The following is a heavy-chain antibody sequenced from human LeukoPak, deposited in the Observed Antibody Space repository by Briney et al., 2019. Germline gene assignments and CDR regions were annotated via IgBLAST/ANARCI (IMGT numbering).Heavy chain of an antibody. CDR2: ISSSGSTI. CDR3: ARVLSTSTYQLPTYYYYGMDV. J-gene: IGHJ6*02. Sequence: GGSLRLSCAASGFTFSDYYMSWIREAPGKGLEWVSYISSSGSTIYYADSVKGRFTISRDNAKNSLYLQMNSLRAEDTAVYYCARVLSTSTYQLPTYYYYGMDVWGQGTTVTVSS. CDR1: GFTFSDYY. V-gene: IGHV3-11*01. D-gene: IGHD2-2*01.